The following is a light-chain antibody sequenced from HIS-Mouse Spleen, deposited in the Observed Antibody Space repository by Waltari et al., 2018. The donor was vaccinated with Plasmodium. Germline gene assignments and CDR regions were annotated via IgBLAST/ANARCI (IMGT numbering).Light chain of an antibody. J-gene: IGLJ1*01. CDR3: CSYAGSYTVV. V-gene: IGLV2-11*01. Sequence: QSALTPPRSVSGSPGQSVTISCTGTSSDVGGYHYVSWYQQHPGKAPKLIIYDVSKRPSGVPDRFAGSKSGNTASLTISGLQAEDEADYYCCSYAGSYTVVFGTGTKVTVL. CDR1: SSDVGGYHY. CDR2: DVS.